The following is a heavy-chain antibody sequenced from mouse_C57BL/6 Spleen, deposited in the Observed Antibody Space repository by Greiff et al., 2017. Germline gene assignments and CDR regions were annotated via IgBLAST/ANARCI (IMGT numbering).Heavy chain of an antibody. CDR1: GYSFTDYN. CDR3: AVDYPYFDY. CDR2: INPDYGST. Sequence: EVQLQQSGPELVKPGASVKISCKASGYSFTDYNMNWVKQSNGKSLEWIGVINPDYGSTSYNQKVKGKVTFTGDHSSSTVYMQLDSLTSEYSTVYYCAVDYPYFDYWGQGTTLTVSS. D-gene: IGHD2-4*01. J-gene: IGHJ2*01. V-gene: IGHV1-39*01.